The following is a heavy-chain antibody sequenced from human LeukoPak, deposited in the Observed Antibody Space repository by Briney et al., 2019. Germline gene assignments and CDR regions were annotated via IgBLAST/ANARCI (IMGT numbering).Heavy chain of an antibody. J-gene: IGHJ4*02. Sequence: GGSLRLSCAASGFTFSSYSMNRVRQAPGKGLEWVSYISSSSSTIYYADSVKGRFTISRDNAKNSLYLQMNSLRAEDTAVYYCARDLEVRYYYDSSANDWGQGTLVTASS. D-gene: IGHD3-22*01. V-gene: IGHV3-48*04. CDR3: ARDLEVRYYYDSSAND. CDR2: ISSSSSTI. CDR1: GFTFSSYS.